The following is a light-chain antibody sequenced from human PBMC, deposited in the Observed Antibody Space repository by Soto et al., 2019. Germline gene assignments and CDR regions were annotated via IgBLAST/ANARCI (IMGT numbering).Light chain of an antibody. Sequence: DIQMTQSPSILSASVGDRVTITCRASQSIRSWLAWYQQKPGKAPKLLIYDAYSLESGVPSRFSGRRSGTEFTLTIAGLQPEDFATYYCQQYENYWTFGQGTKVDI. J-gene: IGKJ1*01. CDR3: QQYENYWT. CDR1: QSIRSW. CDR2: DAY. V-gene: IGKV1-5*01.